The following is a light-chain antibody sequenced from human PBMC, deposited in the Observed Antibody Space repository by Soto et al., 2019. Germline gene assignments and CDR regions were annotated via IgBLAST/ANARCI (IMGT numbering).Light chain of an antibody. CDR3: QQYNNWPPLT. V-gene: IGKV3-15*01. CDR2: GAS. Sequence: EIVMTQSPATLSVSPGERATLSCRASQSVSSNLAWYQQKPGQAPRLLIYGASTRATGIPARFSRSGSGTEFTLTISSLQSEDCAVYYCQQYNNWPPLTFGGGTKVEIK. CDR1: QSVSSN. J-gene: IGKJ4*01.